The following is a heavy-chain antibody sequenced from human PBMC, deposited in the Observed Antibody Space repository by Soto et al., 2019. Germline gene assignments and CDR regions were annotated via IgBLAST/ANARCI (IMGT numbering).Heavy chain of an antibody. CDR3: ASNTYYYDSGGYYYENFDY. CDR1: GGTFSSYA. D-gene: IGHD3-22*01. V-gene: IGHV1-69*01. Sequence: QVQLVQSGAAVKKPGSSVKVSCKASGGTFSSYAISWVRQAPGQGLEWMGGVIPIFNTTNYAQKFQGRVTIAADEFTTTAYMKLSSLRSEDTAVYYCASNTYYYDSGGYYYENFDYWGQGTLVTGSS. CDR2: VIPIFNTT. J-gene: IGHJ4*02.